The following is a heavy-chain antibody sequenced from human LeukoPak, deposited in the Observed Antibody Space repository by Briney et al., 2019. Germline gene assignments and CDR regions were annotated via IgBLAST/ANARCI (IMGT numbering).Heavy chain of an antibody. V-gene: IGHV3-33*08. Sequence: GRSLRLSCAASGFTFSTYDMHWVRQAPGKGLEWVAVIWYDGSNKYYADSVKGRFTISRDNSKNTLYLQMNSLRAEDTAVCYCARGPMVRGALYYFDYWGQGTLVTVSS. D-gene: IGHD3-10*01. J-gene: IGHJ4*02. CDR3: ARGPMVRGALYYFDY. CDR1: GFTFSTYD. CDR2: IWYDGSNK.